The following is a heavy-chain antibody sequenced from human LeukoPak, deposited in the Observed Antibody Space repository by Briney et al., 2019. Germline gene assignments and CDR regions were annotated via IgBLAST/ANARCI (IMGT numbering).Heavy chain of an antibody. CDR1: GFTVSNSY. J-gene: IGHJ4*02. CDR2: IYSGITT. V-gene: IGHV3-53*01. CDR3: ARDFSGAVWFGEP. Sequence: GGSLRLSCAASGFTVSNSYVSWVRQAPGTGLEWVSGIYSGITTYYRDSVKGRFTISRDNSKNTVYLQMNSLRAEDTAVYYCARDFSGAVWFGEPRGQGTLVTVSS. D-gene: IGHD3-10*01.